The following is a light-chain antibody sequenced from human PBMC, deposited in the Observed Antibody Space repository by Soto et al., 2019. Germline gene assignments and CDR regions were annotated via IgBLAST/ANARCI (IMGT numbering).Light chain of an antibody. V-gene: IGLV2-14*01. Sequence: QSALTQPASVSGSLGQSITISRTGPPADVGVYNFFSWFQQPPGKVPKLMIYDVNDRPSGVSNRFSGSKSGNTASLTISGLQAEDEADYYCSSYASSSSLVFGTGTKLTVL. CDR1: PADVGVYNF. J-gene: IGLJ1*01. CDR3: SSYASSSSLV. CDR2: DVN.